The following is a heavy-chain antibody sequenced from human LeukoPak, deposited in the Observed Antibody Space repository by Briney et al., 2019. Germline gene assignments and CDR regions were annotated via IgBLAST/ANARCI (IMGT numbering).Heavy chain of an antibody. D-gene: IGHD2-15*01. Sequence: PGGSLRLSCAASGFTFSSFGMYWVRQAPGKGLEWVSYISSSRSYIYYADSVKGRFTISRDNDKNLLYLQMNSRRAEDTAVYYCARDIYCSGGSCYFGLDYWGQGTLVTVSS. J-gene: IGHJ4*02. V-gene: IGHV3-21*01. CDR2: ISSSRSYI. CDR1: GFTFSSFG. CDR3: ARDIYCSGGSCYFGLDY.